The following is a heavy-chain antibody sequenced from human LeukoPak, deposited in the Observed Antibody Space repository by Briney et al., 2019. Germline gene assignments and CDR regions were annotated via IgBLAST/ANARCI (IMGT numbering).Heavy chain of an antibody. J-gene: IGHJ4*02. Sequence: SGGSLRLSCAASGFTFSSYAMHWVRQAPGKGLEWVAVISYDGSNKYYADSVKGRFTISRDNSKNTLYLQMNSLRAEDTAVYYCARDHDHWGQGTLVTVSS. CDR1: GFTFSSYA. CDR2: ISYDGSNK. CDR3: ARDHDH. D-gene: IGHD3-16*01. V-gene: IGHV3-30*04.